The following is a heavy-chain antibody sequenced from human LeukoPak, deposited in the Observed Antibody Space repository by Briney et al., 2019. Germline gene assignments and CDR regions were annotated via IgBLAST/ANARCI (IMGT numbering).Heavy chain of an antibody. CDR1: GFTFSGSA. CDR3: TRHVPNRGYANFEY. D-gene: IGHD5-12*01. V-gene: IGHV3-73*01. Sequence: GGSLRLSCAASGFTFSGSAMHWVRQASGKGLEWVGRIRSKANSYATAYAASVKGRFTISRDDSKNTAYLQMNNLKAEDTAVYYCTRHVPNRGYANFEYWGQGTLVTVSS. CDR2: IRSKANSYAT. J-gene: IGHJ4*02.